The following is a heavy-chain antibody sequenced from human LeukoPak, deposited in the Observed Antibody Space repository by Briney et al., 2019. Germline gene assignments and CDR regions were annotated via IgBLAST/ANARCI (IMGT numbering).Heavy chain of an antibody. D-gene: IGHD3-16*02. CDR2: MAHDGSNI. CDR3: AREGSIVARTDY. V-gene: IGHV3-30*19. J-gene: IGHJ4*02. CDR1: GFTFSSYG. Sequence: GGSLRLSCAASGFTFSSYGMHWVRQGPGKGLEWVAVMAHDGSNIYYAGSVLGRFTISRDNSKDTLHLQMNSLRLEDTAVYYCAREGSIVARTDYWGQGALVIVSS.